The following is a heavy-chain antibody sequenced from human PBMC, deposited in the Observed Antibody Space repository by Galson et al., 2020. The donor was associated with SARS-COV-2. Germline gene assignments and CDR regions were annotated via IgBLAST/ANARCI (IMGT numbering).Heavy chain of an antibody. CDR3: ARSPRGIGYYSHYYGLDV. CDR2: INPNSGDT. Sequence: GESLKISCKASGYTFTGYYMHWVRQAPGQGLEWMGWINPNSGDTNYAQKFQGRVTMTSDTSISTAYMDLSRLRSDDTAVYYCARSPRGIGYYSHYYGLDVWGQGTTVTVSS. J-gene: IGHJ6*01. V-gene: IGHV1-2*02. CDR1: GYTFTGYY. D-gene: IGHD3-22*01.